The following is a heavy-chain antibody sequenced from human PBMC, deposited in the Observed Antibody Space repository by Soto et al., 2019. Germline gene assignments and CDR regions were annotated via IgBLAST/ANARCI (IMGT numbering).Heavy chain of an antibody. D-gene: IGHD2-15*01. V-gene: IGHV1-2*04. CDR1: GYTFTGYY. CDR3: ARSVCSGGSCSGDYYYYYMDV. Sequence: ASVKVSCKASGYTFTGYYMHWVRQAPGQGLEWMGWINPNSGGTNYAQKFQGWVTMTRDTSISTAYMELSRLRSDDTAVYYCARSVCSGGSCSGDYYYYYMDVWGKGTTVTVSS. J-gene: IGHJ6*03. CDR2: INPNSGGT.